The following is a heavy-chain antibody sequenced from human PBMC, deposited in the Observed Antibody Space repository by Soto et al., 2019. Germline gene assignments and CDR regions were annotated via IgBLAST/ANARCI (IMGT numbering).Heavy chain of an antibody. D-gene: IGHD3-22*01. Sequence: GGSLRLSCAASGFTFSSYGMHWVRQAPGKGLEWVAVIWYDGSNKYYADSVKGRFTISRDNSKNTLYLQMSSLRAEDTAVYYCARDHYYDSSGYYRYFDYWGQGTLVTVSS. J-gene: IGHJ4*02. CDR1: GFTFSSYG. CDR2: IWYDGSNK. CDR3: ARDHYYDSSGYYRYFDY. V-gene: IGHV3-33*01.